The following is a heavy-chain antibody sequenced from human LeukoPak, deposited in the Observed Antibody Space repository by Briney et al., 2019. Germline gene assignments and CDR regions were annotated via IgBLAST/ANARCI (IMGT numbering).Heavy chain of an antibody. D-gene: IGHD5-24*01. CDR3: ASGYKTVSVFDH. CDR1: GYTFTSYY. CDR2: INPSGGGT. V-gene: IGHV1-46*01. J-gene: IGHJ4*02. Sequence: ASVKVSCRASGYTFTSYYMHWVRQAPGQGLVWMGLINPSGGGTRYAQKFQGRVTMTRDTSTSTVYMELSSLRSEDTAVYYCASGYKTVSVFDHWGQGTLVTVSS.